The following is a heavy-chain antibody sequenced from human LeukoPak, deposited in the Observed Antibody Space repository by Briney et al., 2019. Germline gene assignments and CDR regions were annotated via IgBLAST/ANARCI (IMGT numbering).Heavy chain of an antibody. D-gene: IGHD2-2*01. CDR3: ARRYCSSTSCLFDY. CDR1: GFTFSSYE. V-gene: IGHV3-48*03. Sequence: GGSLRLSCAASGFTFSSYEMNWVRQAPGKGLEWVSYISSSGSTIYYADSVKGRFTISRDNAKNSLYLQMNSLRAEDTAAYYCARRYCSSTSCLFDYWGQGTLVTVSS. J-gene: IGHJ4*02. CDR2: ISSSGSTI.